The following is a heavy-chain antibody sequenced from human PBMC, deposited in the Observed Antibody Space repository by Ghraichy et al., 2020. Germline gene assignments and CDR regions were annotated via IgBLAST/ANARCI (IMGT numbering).Heavy chain of an antibody. CDR2: IYSGGST. CDR3: ARTILNYYDSSGYFFDI. CDR1: GFTVSSNY. J-gene: IGHJ3*02. D-gene: IGHD3-22*01. Sequence: GGSLRLSCAASGFTVSSNYMSWVRQAPGKGLEWVSVIYSGGSTYYADSVKGRFTISRDNSKNTLYLQMNSLRAEDTAVYYCARTILNYYDSSGYFFDIWGQGTMVTVSS. V-gene: IGHV3-53*01.